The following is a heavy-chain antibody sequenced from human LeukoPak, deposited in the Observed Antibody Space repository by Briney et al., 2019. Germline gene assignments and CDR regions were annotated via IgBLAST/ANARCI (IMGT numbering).Heavy chain of an antibody. D-gene: IGHD6-13*01. V-gene: IGHV3-53*01. J-gene: IGHJ4*02. CDR1: GFMVSRNY. CDR2: MYTGGST. Sequence: PGGSLRLSCAASGFMVSRNYMSWVRQAPGKGLEWVSVMYTGGSTYYADSVKGRFTISRDNSKNTLYLQMNSLRAEDTAVYYCARDARPYSSSWYAPGNWGQGTLVTVSS. CDR3: ARDARPYSSSWYAPGN.